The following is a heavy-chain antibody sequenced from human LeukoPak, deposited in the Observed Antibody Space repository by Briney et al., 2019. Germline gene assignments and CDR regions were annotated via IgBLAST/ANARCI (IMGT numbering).Heavy chain of an antibody. V-gene: IGHV4-61*02. D-gene: IGHD3-16*02. CDR1: GGSISSGSYY. J-gene: IGHJ4*02. CDR2: IYTSGST. CDR3: ARDELSASNDY. Sequence: SQTLSLTYTVSGGSISSGSYYWSWIRQPAGKGLEWIGRIYTSGSTNYNPSLKSRVTISVDTSKNQFSLKLSSVTAADTAVYYCARDELSASNDYWGQGTLVTVSS.